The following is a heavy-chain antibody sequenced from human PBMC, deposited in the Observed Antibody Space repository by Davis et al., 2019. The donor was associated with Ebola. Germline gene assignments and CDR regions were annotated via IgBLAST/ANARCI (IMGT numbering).Heavy chain of an antibody. CDR2: IVVGSGNT. J-gene: IGHJ4*02. CDR3: AAQAGAYYDFWSGYSDY. V-gene: IGHV1-58*01. D-gene: IGHD3-3*01. Sequence: SVKVSCKASGFTFTSSAVQWVRQARGQRLEWIGWIVVGSGNTNYAQKFQERVTITRDMSTSTAYMELSSLRSEDTAVYYCAAQAGAYYDFWSGYSDYWGQGTLVTVSS. CDR1: GFTFTSSA.